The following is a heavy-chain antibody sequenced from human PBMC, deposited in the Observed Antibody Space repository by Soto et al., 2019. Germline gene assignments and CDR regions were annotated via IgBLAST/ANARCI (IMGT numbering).Heavy chain of an antibody. CDR1: GYTFTGYY. D-gene: IGHD4-17*01. V-gene: IGHV1-2*04. CDR2: INPNSGGT. Sequence: GASVKVSCKASGYTFTGYYMHWVRQAPGQGLEWMGWINPNSGGTNYAQKFQGWVTMTRDTSISTAYMELSRLRSDDTAVYYCARAHYGDYLDFDYWGQGTLVTV. J-gene: IGHJ4*02. CDR3: ARAHYGDYLDFDY.